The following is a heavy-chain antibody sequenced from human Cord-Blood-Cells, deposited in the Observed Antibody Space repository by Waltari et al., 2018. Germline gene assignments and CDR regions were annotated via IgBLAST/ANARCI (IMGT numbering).Heavy chain of an antibody. CDR2: INPNSGGT. V-gene: IGHV1-2*02. CDR1: GYTFTGYY. CDR3: ARGISLAVAGTGGRNWFDP. D-gene: IGHD6-19*01. Sequence: QVQLVQSGAEVKKPGASVKVSCKASGYTFTGYYMHWVRQAPGQGLEWMGWINPNSGGTNYAQKFQGRVTMTRDTSISTAYMELSRLRSDDTAVYYCARGISLAVAGTGGRNWFDPWGQGTLVTVSS. J-gene: IGHJ5*02.